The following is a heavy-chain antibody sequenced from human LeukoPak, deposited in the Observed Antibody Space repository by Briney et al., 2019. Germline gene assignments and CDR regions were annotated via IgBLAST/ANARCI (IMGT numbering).Heavy chain of an antibody. CDR3: ARRGYSDSSGYDY. CDR2: ISGDSTDI. V-gene: IGHV3-21*01. J-gene: IGHJ4*02. D-gene: IGHD3-22*01. Sequence: PGGSLRLSCATSGLTFKSYAMNWVRQSPGKGLEWVSSISGDSTDIYYADSLMGRSTISRDNAKNSLYLQINSLRAEDTAIYYCARRGYSDSSGYDYWGQGTLVTVSS. CDR1: GLTFKSYA.